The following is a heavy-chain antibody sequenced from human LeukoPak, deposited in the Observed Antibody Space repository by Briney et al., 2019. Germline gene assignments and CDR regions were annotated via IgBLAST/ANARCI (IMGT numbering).Heavy chain of an antibody. V-gene: IGHV4-61*02. Sequence: PSQTLSLTCTVSGGSISSGSYYWSWIRQPAGKGLEWIGRIYTSGSTNYNPSLKSRVTISVDTSKNQFSRKLSSVTPADTAVNYCGGDNGALDYWGQEPWSPSPQ. CDR2: IYTSGST. CDR1: GGSISSGSYY. J-gene: IGHJ4*01. D-gene: IGHD3-10*01. CDR3: GGDNGALDY.